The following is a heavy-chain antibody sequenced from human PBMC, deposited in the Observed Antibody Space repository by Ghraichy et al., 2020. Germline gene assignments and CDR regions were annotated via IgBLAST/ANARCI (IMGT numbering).Heavy chain of an antibody. J-gene: IGHJ6*02. CDR3: ARDQCIVATTVCYYYYYGMDV. V-gene: IGHV1-18*01. D-gene: IGHD5-12*01. Sequence: ASVKVSCKASGYTFTSYGISWVRQAPGQGLEWMGWISAYNGNTNYAQKLQGRVTMTTDTSTSTAYMELRSLRSDDTAVYYCARDQCIVATTVCYYYYYGMDVWGQGTTVTVAS. CDR2: ISAYNGNT. CDR1: GYTFTSYG.